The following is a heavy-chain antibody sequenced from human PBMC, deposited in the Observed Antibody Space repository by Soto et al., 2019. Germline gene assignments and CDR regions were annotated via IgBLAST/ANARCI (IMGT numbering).Heavy chain of an antibody. V-gene: IGHV3-23*01. J-gene: IGHJ5*02. CDR2: ISGSGGST. Sequence: GGSLSLSCAASGFTFSSYAMSWVRQAPGKGLEWVSAISGSGGSTYYADSVKGRFTISRENSKNTLYLQMNSLRAEDTAVYYCAKVDSNPRPGDWFDPCGQGTLVTVST. CDR3: AKVDSNPRPGDWFDP. D-gene: IGHD4-4*01. CDR1: GFTFSSYA.